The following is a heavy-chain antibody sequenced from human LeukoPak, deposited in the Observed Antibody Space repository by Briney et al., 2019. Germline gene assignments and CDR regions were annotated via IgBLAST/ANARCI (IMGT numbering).Heavy chain of an antibody. D-gene: IGHD3-9*01. CDR3: ARDGRAYYDILTCYYHFDY. Sequence: GASVKVSCKASGYTFTGYYMHWVRQAPGQGLEWMGWINPSSGGTNYAQKFQGWVTMTRDTSISTAYMEMNRLRSDDTAVYYCARDGRAYYDILTCYYHFDYWGQGTLVTVSS. CDR1: GYTFTGYY. V-gene: IGHV1-2*04. J-gene: IGHJ4*02. CDR2: INPSSGGT.